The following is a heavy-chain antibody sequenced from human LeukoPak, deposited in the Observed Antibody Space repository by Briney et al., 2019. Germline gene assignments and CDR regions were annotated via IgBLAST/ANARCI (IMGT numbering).Heavy chain of an antibody. J-gene: IGHJ3*02. V-gene: IGHV3-33*01. CDR3: ARLSGYEKGYVFDI. Sequence: GRSLRLSCAASGFTFSSYGMHWVRQAPGRGLEWVAVIWNDGSHKYYADSVKGRFTISKDNSKNTLYLQMNSLRAEDTAVYYCARLSGYEKGYVFDIWGQGTMVTVSS. CDR1: GFTFSSYG. CDR2: IWNDGSHK. D-gene: IGHD5-12*01.